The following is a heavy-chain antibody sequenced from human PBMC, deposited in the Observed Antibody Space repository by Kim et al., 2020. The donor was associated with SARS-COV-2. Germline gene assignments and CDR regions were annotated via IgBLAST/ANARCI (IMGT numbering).Heavy chain of an antibody. J-gene: IGHJ4*02. CDR1: GGSISSSSYY. D-gene: IGHD3-10*01. Sequence: SETLSLTCTVSGGSISSSSYYWGWIRQPPGKGLEWIGSIYYSGSTYYNPSLKSRVTISVDTSKNQFSLKLSSVTAADTAVYYCARHPTYRPMVRGVDYWGQGTLVTVSS. CDR2: IYYSGST. V-gene: IGHV4-39*01. CDR3: ARHPTYRPMVRGVDY.